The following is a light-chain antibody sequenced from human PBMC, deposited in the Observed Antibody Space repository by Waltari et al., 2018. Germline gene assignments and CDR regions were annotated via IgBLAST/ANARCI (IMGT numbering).Light chain of an antibody. CDR3: QAWDGTTAGVL. CDR2: QDN. Sequence: SYELTQPPSVSVSPGQTASITCSGDTLGDKYASWYQQRPGQSPVLVIYQDNKRPSGIPERFSGSNSGTTATLTISGTQAMDEADYYCQAWDGTTAGVLFGGGTKLTVL. J-gene: IGLJ2*01. V-gene: IGLV3-1*01. CDR1: TLGDKY.